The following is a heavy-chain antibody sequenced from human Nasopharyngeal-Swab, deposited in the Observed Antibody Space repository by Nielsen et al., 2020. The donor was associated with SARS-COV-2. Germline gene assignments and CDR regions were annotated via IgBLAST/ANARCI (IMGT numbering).Heavy chain of an antibody. CDR2: INTNTGNP. J-gene: IGHJ6*02. Sequence: WVRQAPGQGLEWMGWINTNTGNPTYAQGFTGRFVLSLDTSVSTAYLQISSLKAEDTAVYYCARVRDAYYDFWSGYGMDVWGQGTTVTVSS. D-gene: IGHD3-3*01. V-gene: IGHV7-4-1*02. CDR3: ARVRDAYYDFWSGYGMDV.